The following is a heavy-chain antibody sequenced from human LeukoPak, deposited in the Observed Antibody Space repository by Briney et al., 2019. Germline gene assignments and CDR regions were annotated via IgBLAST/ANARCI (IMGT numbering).Heavy chain of an antibody. D-gene: IGHD1-14*01. Sequence: GGSLRLSCAASEFTFSNYAMNWVRQAPGKGLEWVSGISGGGVSTYYADSVKGRFTISRDNSKNTLYLQMDSLRAEDTALYYCAKGSGINHYHWIDPWGQGTLVTVSS. CDR1: EFTFSNYA. CDR3: AKGSGINHYHWIDP. J-gene: IGHJ5*02. CDR2: ISGGGVST. V-gene: IGHV3-23*01.